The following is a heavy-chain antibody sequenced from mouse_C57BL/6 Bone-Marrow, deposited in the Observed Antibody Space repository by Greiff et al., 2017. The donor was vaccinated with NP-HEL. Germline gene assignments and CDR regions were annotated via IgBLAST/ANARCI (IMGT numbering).Heavy chain of an antibody. V-gene: IGHV5-4*03. CDR1: GFTFSSYA. Sequence: EVMLVESGGGLVKPGGSLKLSCAASGFTFSSYAMSWVRQTPEKRLEWVATISDGGSYTYYPDNVKGRFTFARDNAKNNLYLQMSHLKSEDTAMYDGARGGGYSNYYAMDYWGQGTSVTVSS. D-gene: IGHD2-5*01. CDR3: ARGGGYSNYYAMDY. J-gene: IGHJ4*01. CDR2: ISDGGSYT.